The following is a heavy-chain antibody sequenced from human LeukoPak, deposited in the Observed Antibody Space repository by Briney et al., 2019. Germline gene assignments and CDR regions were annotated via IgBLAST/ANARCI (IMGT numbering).Heavy chain of an antibody. V-gene: IGHV4-34*01. J-gene: IGHJ6*02. CDR2: INHSGST. D-gene: IGHD4-17*01. Sequence: GSLRLSCAASGFTFSSYAMSWVRQAPGKGLEWIGEINHSGSTNYNPSLKSRVTISVDTSKNQFSLKLSSVTAADTAVYYCARAVKTTVKRLYYYGMGVWGQGTTVTVSS. CDR3: ARAVKTTVKRLYYYGMGV. CDR1: GFTFSSYA.